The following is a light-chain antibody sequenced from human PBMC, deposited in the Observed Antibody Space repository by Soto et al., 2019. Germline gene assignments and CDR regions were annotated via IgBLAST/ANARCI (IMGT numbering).Light chain of an antibody. V-gene: IGKV3-15*01. Sequence: EVVMTQSPATLSVSAGERATLSCRASQSVSSNLAGYQQKPGQAPRLLIYGASTRATGIPARSSGSGSGTEFTLTISSLQSEDFAVDYCQQYDNWPPWTFGQGTKVEIK. J-gene: IGKJ1*01. CDR1: QSVSSN. CDR3: QQYDNWPPWT. CDR2: GAS.